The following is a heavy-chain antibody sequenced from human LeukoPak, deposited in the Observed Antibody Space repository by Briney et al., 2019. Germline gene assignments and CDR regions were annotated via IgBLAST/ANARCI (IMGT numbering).Heavy chain of an antibody. Sequence: ASVKVSCKVSGYTFTSYGISWVRQAPGQGLEWMGWISAYNGNTNYAQKLQGRVTMTTDTSTSTAYMELRSLRSDDTAVYYCARGLRAAAATGAFDIWGQGTMVTVSS. D-gene: IGHD6-13*01. J-gene: IGHJ3*02. CDR2: ISAYNGNT. V-gene: IGHV1-18*01. CDR1: GYTFTSYG. CDR3: ARGLRAAAATGAFDI.